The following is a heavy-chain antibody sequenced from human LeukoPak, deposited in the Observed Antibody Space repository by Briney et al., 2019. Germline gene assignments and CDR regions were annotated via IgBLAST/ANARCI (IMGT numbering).Heavy chain of an antibody. Sequence: SETLSLTCAVYGGSFSGYYWSWIRQPPGKGLEWIGEINHSGSTNYNPSLKSRVTISVDTSKNQFSLKLSSVTAADTAVYYCASGRDAAITRWYFGLWGRGTLVTVSS. D-gene: IGHD2-2*01. CDR2: INHSGST. V-gene: IGHV4-34*01. CDR1: GGSFSGYY. CDR3: ASGRDAAITRWYFGL. J-gene: IGHJ2*01.